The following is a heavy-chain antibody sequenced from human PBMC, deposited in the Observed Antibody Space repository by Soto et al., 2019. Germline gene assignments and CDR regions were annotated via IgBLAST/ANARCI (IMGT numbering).Heavy chain of an antibody. J-gene: IGHJ3*02. D-gene: IGHD2-15*01. CDR1: GYSFTSYW. V-gene: IGHV5-51*01. CDR3: ARHRRYCSGGSCYSMHAFDI. Sequence: GESLKISCKGSGYSFTSYWIGWVRQMPGKGLEWMGIIYPGDSDTRYSPSFQGQVTISADKSISTAYLQWSSLKASDTAMYYCARHRRYCSGGSCYSMHAFDIPGQGTMVTVSS. CDR2: IYPGDSDT.